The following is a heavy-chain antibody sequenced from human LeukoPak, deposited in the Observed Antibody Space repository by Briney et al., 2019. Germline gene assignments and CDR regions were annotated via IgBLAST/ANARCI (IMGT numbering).Heavy chain of an antibody. CDR1: GGSFTGYY. Sequence: SETLSLTCAVYGGSFTGYYWSWIRQPPGKGLEWIGEINHSGSTNYNPSLKSRVTISVDTSKNQFSLKLTSVTAADTALYYCARGANRLDSWGRGTLVTVSS. D-gene: IGHD1-14*01. J-gene: IGHJ4*02. CDR2: INHSGST. V-gene: IGHV4-34*01. CDR3: ARGANRLDS.